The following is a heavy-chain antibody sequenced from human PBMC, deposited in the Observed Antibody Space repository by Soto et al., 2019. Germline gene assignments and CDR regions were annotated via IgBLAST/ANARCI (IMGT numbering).Heavy chain of an antibody. D-gene: IGHD4-4*01. CDR1: GFTFSSFG. V-gene: IGHV3-23*01. CDR2: ISDSGGST. CDR3: AKAATITTLYNFDF. Sequence: EVQLLESGGGLVQPGGSRRLSCAASGFTFSSFGMNWVRQAPGKGLEWVSLISDSGGSTYHADSVKGRFTISRDNSKNTLYLQMNSLRAEDTAVYYCAKAATITTLYNFDFWGQGTLVTVSS. J-gene: IGHJ4*02.